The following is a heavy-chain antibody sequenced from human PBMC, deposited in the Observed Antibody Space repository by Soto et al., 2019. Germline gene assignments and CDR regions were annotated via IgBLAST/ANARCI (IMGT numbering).Heavy chain of an antibody. CDR2: ISYDGSNK. J-gene: IGHJ4*02. CDR1: GFTFSSYG. CDR3: ATDPGRSPSSFDY. D-gene: IGHD1-1*01. Sequence: QVQLVESGGGVVQPGRSLRLSCAASGFTFSSYGMHWVRQAPGKGLEWVAVISYDGSNKYYADSVKGRFTISRDNSKNTLYLQMNSLRAEDTAVYYCATDPGRSPSSFDYWGQGALFTVSS. V-gene: IGHV3-30*03.